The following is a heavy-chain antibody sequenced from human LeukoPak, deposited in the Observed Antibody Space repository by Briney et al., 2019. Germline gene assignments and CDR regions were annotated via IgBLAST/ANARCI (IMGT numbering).Heavy chain of an antibody. CDR2: MNPNSGNT. CDR1: GYTFTSYD. D-gene: IGHD3-3*01. Sequence: ASVKVSCKASGYTFTSYDINWVRQATGQGLEWMGWMNPNSGNTGYAQRFQGRVTITRNTSISTAYMELSSLRSEDTAVYYCAIGTIFGVAPDYWGQGTLVTVSS. J-gene: IGHJ4*02. V-gene: IGHV1-8*03. CDR3: AIGTIFGVAPDY.